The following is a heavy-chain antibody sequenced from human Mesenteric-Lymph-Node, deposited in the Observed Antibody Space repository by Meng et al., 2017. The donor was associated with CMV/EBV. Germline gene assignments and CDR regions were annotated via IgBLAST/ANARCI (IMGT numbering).Heavy chain of an antibody. J-gene: IGHJ4*02. Sequence: SETLSLTCTVSGGSINSGGHYWSWIRQHPEKGLEWIGHIYYSGSAHYNPSLKSRITISVDTSRIHFSLKLNSVTAADTAVYYCARQVGWFGESYFDSWGQGTLVTVSS. CDR2: IYYSGSA. CDR1: GGSINSGGHY. D-gene: IGHD3-10*01. CDR3: ARQVGWFGESYFDS. V-gene: IGHV4-31*03.